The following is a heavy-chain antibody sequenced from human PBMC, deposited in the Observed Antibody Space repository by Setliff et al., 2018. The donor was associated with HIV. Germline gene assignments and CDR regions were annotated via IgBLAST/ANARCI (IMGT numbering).Heavy chain of an antibody. CDR1: GGTFRGFG. CDR3: ARGAWYTSGWYSSRYLDV. D-gene: IGHD6-19*01. Sequence: ASVKVSCKASGGTFRGFGISWVVQAPGQGLEWMGWMNPNSGNTGYAQKFQGRVTMTRDTSIRTAYMELSSLRSEDTAVYYCARGAWYTSGWYSSRYLDVWGQGTMVTVSS. CDR2: MNPNSGNT. J-gene: IGHJ6*02. V-gene: IGHV1-8*02.